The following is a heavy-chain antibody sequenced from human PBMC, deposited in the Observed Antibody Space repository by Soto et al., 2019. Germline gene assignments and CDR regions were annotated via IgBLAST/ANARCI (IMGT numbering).Heavy chain of an antibody. D-gene: IGHD3-3*01. CDR2: IDSGNGNT. Sequence: SGKVCYKTSGYTFTNYVVDWVRQAPVQGLEWMGWIDSGNGNTKYSEKFQGRVTITRDTSASTAYMEINSLTSEDTAVYYCARGLTISGVVIGYWGQGTMVTVSS. V-gene: IGHV1-3*01. CDR1: GYTFTNYV. J-gene: IGHJ4*02. CDR3: ARGLTISGVVIGY.